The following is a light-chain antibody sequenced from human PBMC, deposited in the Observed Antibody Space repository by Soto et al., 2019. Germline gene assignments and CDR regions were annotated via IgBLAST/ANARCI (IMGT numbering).Light chain of an antibody. Sequence: DIEMTQSPSTLSGSVGDRVTITCRASQTISSWLAWYRQKPGKAPKLLIYKASTLNSGVPSRFSGSGAGTEFTLTISSLQHDDFATDDCPQYNSYPPTFGQGTKVDIK. CDR2: KAS. V-gene: IGKV1-5*03. CDR1: QTISSW. J-gene: IGKJ1*01. CDR3: PQYNSYPPT.